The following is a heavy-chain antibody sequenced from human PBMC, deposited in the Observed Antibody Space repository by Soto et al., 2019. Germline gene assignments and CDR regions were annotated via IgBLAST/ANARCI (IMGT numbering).Heavy chain of an antibody. V-gene: IGHV1-18*04. CDR2: ISAYNGNT. D-gene: IGHD6-19*01. CDR1: GYTFTSYC. J-gene: IGHJ6*02. CDR3: ARDGQQWLVRHYGMDV. Sequence: ASVKVSCKASGYTFTSYCISWVLQAPGQGLEWMGWISAYNGNTNYAQKLQGRVTMTTDTSTSTAYMELRSLRSDDTAVYYCARDGQQWLVRHYGMDVWGQGTTVTVS.